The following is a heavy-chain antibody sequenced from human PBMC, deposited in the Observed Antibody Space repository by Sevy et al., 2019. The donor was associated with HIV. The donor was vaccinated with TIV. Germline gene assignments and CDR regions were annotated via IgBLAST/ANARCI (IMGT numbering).Heavy chain of an antibody. V-gene: IGHV3-53*01. CDR2: HYAGGST. J-gene: IGHJ3*02. CDR3: ASQLGIGAFDI. CDR1: GLSVSRNY. Sequence: GGSLRLSCAASGLSVSRNYLSWVRRAPGKGLEWVSDHYAGGSTYYADSVKGRFTVSRDKAKNTLYYQMNSLRAEDTAVYYCASQLGIGAFDIWGQGTMVTVSS. D-gene: IGHD7-27*01.